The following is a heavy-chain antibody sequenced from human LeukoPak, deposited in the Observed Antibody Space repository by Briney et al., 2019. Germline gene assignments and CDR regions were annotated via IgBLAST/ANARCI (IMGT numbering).Heavy chain of an antibody. Sequence: ETLSLTCAVYGGSFSGYYWSWVRQAPGKGLEWVSAISGSGGSTYYADSVKGRFTISRDNSKNTLYLQMNSLRAEDTAVYYCAKYDILTGAFDYWGQGTLVTVSS. CDR2: ISGSGGST. V-gene: IGHV3-23*01. CDR1: GGSFSGYY. D-gene: IGHD3-9*01. J-gene: IGHJ4*02. CDR3: AKYDILTGAFDY.